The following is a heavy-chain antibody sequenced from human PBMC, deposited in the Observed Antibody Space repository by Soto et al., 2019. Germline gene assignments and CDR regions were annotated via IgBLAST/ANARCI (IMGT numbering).Heavy chain of an antibody. CDR3: ATSSLLSRGWNYYYYYMDV. CDR2: IYPGDSDT. D-gene: IGHD6-19*01. J-gene: IGHJ6*03. V-gene: IGHV5-51*01. Sequence: PGESLKISCKGSGYSFTSYWIGWVRQMPGKGLEWMGIIYPGDSDTRYSPSFQGQVTISADKSISTAYLQWSSLKASDTAMYYCATSSLLSRGWNYYYYYMDVWGKGTTVTVS. CDR1: GYSFTSYW.